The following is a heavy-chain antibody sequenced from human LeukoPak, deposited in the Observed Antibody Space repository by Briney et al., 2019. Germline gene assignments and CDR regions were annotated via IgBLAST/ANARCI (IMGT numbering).Heavy chain of an antibody. CDR3: ARDDCSSTSCYTWDYYYYYMDV. V-gene: IGHV3-48*01. J-gene: IGHJ6*03. Sequence: GGSLRLSCAASGFTFSSYSMNWVRQAPGKGLEWVSYISSSSSTIYYADSVKGRFTISRDNAKNSLYLQMNSLRAEDTAVYCCARDDCSSTSCYTWDYYYYYMDVWGKGTTVTVSS. CDR2: ISSSSSTI. D-gene: IGHD2-2*02. CDR1: GFTFSSYS.